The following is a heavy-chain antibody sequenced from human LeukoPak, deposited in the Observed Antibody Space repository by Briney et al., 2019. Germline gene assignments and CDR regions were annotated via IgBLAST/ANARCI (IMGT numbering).Heavy chain of an antibody. CDR3: ANLVGASYDAFDI. CDR1: GFTFSRHG. CDR2: IRYDGSNK. J-gene: IGHJ3*02. V-gene: IGHV3-30*02. Sequence: GGSLRLSCAASGFTFSRHGMHWVRQAPGKGLEWVAFIRYDGSNKYYADSVKGRFTISRDNSKNTLYLQMNSLRAEDTAVYYCANLVGASYDAFDIWGQGTMVTVSS. D-gene: IGHD1-26*01.